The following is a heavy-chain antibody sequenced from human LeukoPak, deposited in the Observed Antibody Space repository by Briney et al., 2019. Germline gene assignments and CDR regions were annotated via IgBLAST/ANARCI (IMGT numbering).Heavy chain of an antibody. CDR3: ATVHYYYDSSGYYLASSDAFDI. J-gene: IGHJ3*02. Sequence: ASVKVSCKASGGTFSSYAISWVRQAPGQGLEWMGWINTNTGNPTYAQGFTGRFVFSLDTSVSTAYLQISSLKAEDTAVYYCATVHYYYDSSGYYLASSDAFDIWGQGTMVTVSS. CDR2: INTNTGNP. D-gene: IGHD3-22*01. CDR1: GGTFSSYA. V-gene: IGHV7-4-1*02.